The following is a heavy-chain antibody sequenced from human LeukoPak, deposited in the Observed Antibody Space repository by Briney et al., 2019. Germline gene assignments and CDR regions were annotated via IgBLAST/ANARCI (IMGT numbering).Heavy chain of an antibody. Sequence: SETLSLTCTVSGGSISSYYWSWIRQPPGKGLEWIRYIYYSGSTNYNPSLKSRVTISVDTSKNQFSLKLSSVTAADTAVYYCPRQDSGYDTILDYWGQGTLVTVSS. CDR3: PRQDSGYDTILDY. D-gene: IGHD5-12*01. CDR1: GGSISSYY. V-gene: IGHV4-59*08. CDR2: IYYSGST. J-gene: IGHJ4*02.